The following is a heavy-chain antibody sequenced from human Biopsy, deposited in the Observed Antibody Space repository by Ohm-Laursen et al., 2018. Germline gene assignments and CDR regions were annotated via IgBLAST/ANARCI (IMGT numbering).Heavy chain of an antibody. CDR3: ARQEFATSPLDY. CDR2: IYYSGST. CDR1: GGSISRSSYY. Sequence: SDTLSLTCTVTGGSISRSSYYWDWIRQPPGKGLEWIGSIYYSGSTYYNPSLKSRVTISADRSKNQFSLKLTSATAADTAMYYCARQEFATSPLDYWGQGSLATVSS. D-gene: IGHD3-10*01. J-gene: IGHJ4*02. V-gene: IGHV4-39*01.